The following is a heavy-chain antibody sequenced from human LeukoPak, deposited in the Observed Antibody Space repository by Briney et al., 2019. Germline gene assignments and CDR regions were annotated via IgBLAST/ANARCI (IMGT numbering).Heavy chain of an antibody. CDR3: ARVSWFPGTSYYYMDV. V-gene: IGHV4-39*07. D-gene: IGHD1-1*01. J-gene: IGHJ6*03. CDR1: GGSISSSSYY. CDR2: IYYSGST. Sequence: KSSETLSLTCTVSGGSISSSSYYWGWIRQPPGKGLEWIGSIYYSGSTYYNPSLKSRVTISVDTSKNQFSLKLSSVTAADTAVYCCARVSWFPGTSYYYMDVWGKGTTVTVSS.